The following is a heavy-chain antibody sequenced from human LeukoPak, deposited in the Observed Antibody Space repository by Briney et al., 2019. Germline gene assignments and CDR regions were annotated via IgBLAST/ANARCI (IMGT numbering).Heavy chain of an antibody. J-gene: IGHJ4*02. Sequence: GGSLRLSCVPSGFTFSNYAMRWVRQAPGRGREWVSAITGRGTKRYYGDSLKGRFTTSRNNSNNTVVLQRNSLRHEDTATYDGVIWGDYDVLTGYYVPDYWGQGTLVTVAS. V-gene: IGHV3-23*01. D-gene: IGHD3-9*01. CDR1: GFTFSNYA. CDR2: ITGRGTKR. CDR3: VIWGDYDVLTGYYVPDY.